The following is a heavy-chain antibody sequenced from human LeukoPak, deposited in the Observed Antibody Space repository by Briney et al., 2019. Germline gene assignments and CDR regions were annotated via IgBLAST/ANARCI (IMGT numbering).Heavy chain of an antibody. J-gene: IGHJ4*02. Sequence: GGSLRLSCAASGFTFSSYAMHWVRQAPGKGLEWVAVISYDGSNKYYADSVKGRFTISRDNSKNTLYLQMNSLRAEDTAVYYCARSPEQPALYYWGQGTLVTVSS. D-gene: IGHD6-13*01. V-gene: IGHV3-30-3*01. CDR2: ISYDGSNK. CDR1: GFTFSSYA. CDR3: ARSPEQPALYY.